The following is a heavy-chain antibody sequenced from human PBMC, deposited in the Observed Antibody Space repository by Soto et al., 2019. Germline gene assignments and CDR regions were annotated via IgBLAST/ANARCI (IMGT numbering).Heavy chain of an antibody. CDR1: GFTFSIYA. J-gene: IGHJ5*02. D-gene: IGHD3-22*01. CDR3: ATGANFYYDTSRS. CDR2: MSPNGNNQ. Sequence: PXGSLRLSCAAAGFTFSIYALHWVRQAPGKGLEWVAVMSPNGNNQYYADSVRGRFTISRDTSKSTLYLQMTSLRPDDTAVYYCATGANFYYDTSRSWGQGTLVTVSS. V-gene: IGHV3-30-3*01.